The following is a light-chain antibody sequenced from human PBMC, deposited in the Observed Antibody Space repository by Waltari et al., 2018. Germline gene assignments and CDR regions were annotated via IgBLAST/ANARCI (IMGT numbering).Light chain of an antibody. CDR3: QSYDTTLSVV. J-gene: IGLJ3*02. V-gene: IGLV1-40*01. CDR1: GSNIGAGQT. Sequence: QSVLTQPPSVSGAPGQRVTISCTGSGSNIGAGQTVHWYQQLPRAAPKLLIYGSTSRPLGVPDRFFGSTSGTSAFLAITGLQAEDEADYYCQSYDTTLSVVFGGGTKLTVL. CDR2: GST.